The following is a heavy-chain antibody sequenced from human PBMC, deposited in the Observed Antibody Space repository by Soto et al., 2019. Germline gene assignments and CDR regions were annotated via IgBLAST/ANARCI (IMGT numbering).Heavy chain of an antibody. CDR1: GCTFSSYN. CDR2: IRSSSSTV. CDR3: AREAPYYFDY. Sequence: EVQLVESGGGLVQHGGSLRLSCAASGCTFSSYNMNWVRQAPGKGLEWVSYIRSSSSTVYYADSVKGRFTISRDNAKNSLYLQMISLRAEDTAVYYCAREAPYYFDYWGQGTLVTVSS. J-gene: IGHJ4*02. V-gene: IGHV3-48*01.